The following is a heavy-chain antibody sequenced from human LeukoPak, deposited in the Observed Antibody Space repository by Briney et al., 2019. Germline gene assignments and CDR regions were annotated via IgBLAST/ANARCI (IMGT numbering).Heavy chain of an antibody. Sequence: GGSLRLSCAASGFPFSSYSMNWVRQAPGKGLEWVSSISSSSSYIYYADSVKGRFTISRDNAKNSLYLQMNSLRAEDTAVYYCARDTFRTDDFWSGYYNYYYYGMDVWGQGTTVTVSS. CDR1: GFPFSSYS. V-gene: IGHV3-21*01. CDR3: ARDTFRTDDFWSGYYNYYYYGMDV. D-gene: IGHD3-3*01. CDR2: ISSSSSYI. J-gene: IGHJ6*02.